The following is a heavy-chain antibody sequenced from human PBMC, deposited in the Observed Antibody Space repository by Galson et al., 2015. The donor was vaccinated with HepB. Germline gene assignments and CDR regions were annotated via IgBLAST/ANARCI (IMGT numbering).Heavy chain of an antibody. V-gene: IGHV5-10-1*01. CDR1: GYSFTSYW. CDR2: IDPSDSYT. CDR3: WATCSTSCYWGLRWFDP. Sequence: QSGAEVKKPGESLRISCKGSGYSFTSYWISWVRQMPGKGLEWMGRIDPSDSYTNYSPSFQGHVTISADKSISTAYLQWSSLKASDTAMYYCWATCSTSCYWGLRWFDPWGQGTLVTVSS. D-gene: IGHD2-2*01. J-gene: IGHJ5*02.